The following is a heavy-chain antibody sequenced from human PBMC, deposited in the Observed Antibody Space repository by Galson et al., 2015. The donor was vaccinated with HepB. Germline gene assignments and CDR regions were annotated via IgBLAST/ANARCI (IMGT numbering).Heavy chain of an antibody. CDR3: ARAIKLPGTPENVFDL. D-gene: IGHD1-1*01. CDR1: EFSFSTYA. J-gene: IGHJ3*01. V-gene: IGHV3-30*04. Sequence: SLRLSCAASEFSFSTYAMHWVRQAPGRGLDWVAVISYHGREEYIADSVKGRFTISRDNSKDTLYLHMNSLRPEDTAVYYCARAIKLPGTPENVFDLWGHGTMVTVSS. CDR2: ISYHGREE.